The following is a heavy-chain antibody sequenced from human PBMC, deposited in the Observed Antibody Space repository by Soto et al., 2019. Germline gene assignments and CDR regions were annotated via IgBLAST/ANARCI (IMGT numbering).Heavy chain of an antibody. CDR3: AGLGMVAAHREFDP. CDR2: INQSGRP. V-gene: IGHV4-4*02. J-gene: IGHJ5*02. D-gene: IGHD2-15*01. CDR1: SGTISSSNW. Sequence: QVQLQESGPGLVKPSGTLSLTCAVSSGTISSSNWWTWVRQPPGKGLEWIGEINQSGRPNYNPSLRSRVTISVDKSKSPFFLKLSSVTAADTAIYYCAGLGMVAAHREFDPWGQGTLVTVSS.